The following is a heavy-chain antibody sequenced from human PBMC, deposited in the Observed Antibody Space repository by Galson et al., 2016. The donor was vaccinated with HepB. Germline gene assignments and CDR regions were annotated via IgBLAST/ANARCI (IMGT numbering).Heavy chain of an antibody. CDR1: GYTFDSYW. CDR3: TRSLTGSYDVWGAIYNYYAIDV. CDR2: IYPGDFGI. V-gene: IGHV5-51*01. Sequence: QSGAEVKTSGESLKISCRGSGYTFDSYWIGWVRQMPGKGLEWMGIIYPGDFGIRYSPPFQGQVTISVDKSISTAYLQWSSLTASDTAMYYCTRSLTGSYDVWGAIYNYYAIDVWGQGTTVTVSS. D-gene: IGHD3-3*01. J-gene: IGHJ6*02.